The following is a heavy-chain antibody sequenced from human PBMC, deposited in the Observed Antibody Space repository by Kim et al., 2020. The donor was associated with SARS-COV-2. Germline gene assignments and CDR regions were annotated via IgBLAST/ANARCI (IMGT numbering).Heavy chain of an antibody. CDR1: GYTLTELS. J-gene: IGHJ6*02. D-gene: IGHD6-19*01. CDR2: FDPEDGET. Sequence: ASVKVSCKVSGYTLTELSMHWVRQAPGKGREWMGGFDPEDGETIYAQKFQGRVTMTEDTSTDTAYMELSSLRSEDTAVYYCATGVAVAGTPSDYYYYYGMDVWGQGTTVTVSS. CDR3: ATGVAVAGTPSDYYYYYGMDV. V-gene: IGHV1-24*01.